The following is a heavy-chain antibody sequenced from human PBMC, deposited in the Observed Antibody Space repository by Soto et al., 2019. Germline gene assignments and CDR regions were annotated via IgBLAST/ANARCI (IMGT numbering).Heavy chain of an antibody. V-gene: IGHV1-8*01. CDR1: GNTFTSYD. Sequence: ASVKVSCKASGNTFTSYDINWVRQATGHGLEWMGWINPNSGNIGYAQKLQGRVTMTTDTSTSTAYMELRSLRSDDTAVYYCARLIVDFYGMDVWGQGTTVTVSS. CDR3: ARLIVDFYGMDV. J-gene: IGHJ6*02. CDR2: INPNSGNI. D-gene: IGHD3-16*02.